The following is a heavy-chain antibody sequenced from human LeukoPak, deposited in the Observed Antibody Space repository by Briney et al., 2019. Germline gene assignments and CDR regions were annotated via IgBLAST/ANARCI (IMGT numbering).Heavy chain of an antibody. V-gene: IGHV3-30*03. CDR2: ISYDGSNK. Sequence: GGSLRLSCAASGFTFSSYGMHWVRQAPGKGLEWVAVISYDGSNKYYADSVKGRFTISRDNSKNTLYLQMNSLRAEDTAVYYCARAEAAPFAFDYWGQGTLVTVSS. CDR1: GFTFSSYG. CDR3: ARAEAAPFAFDY. D-gene: IGHD6-6*01. J-gene: IGHJ4*02.